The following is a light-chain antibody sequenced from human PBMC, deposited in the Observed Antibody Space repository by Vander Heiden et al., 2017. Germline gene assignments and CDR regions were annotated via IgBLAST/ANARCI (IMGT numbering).Light chain of an antibody. J-gene: IGLJ2*01. CDR2: DVS. CDR1: SSDVGGYNY. V-gene: IGLV2-8*01. CDR3: SSYAGRNNVV. Sequence: QSALTQPPSASGSPGQSVTLSCTGTSSDVGGYNYVSWYQQQPGKAPKLIVYDVSERPSGVPDRFSGSKSGNTASLTVSGLQAEDEAYYYCSSYAGRNNVVCGGGTKLTVL.